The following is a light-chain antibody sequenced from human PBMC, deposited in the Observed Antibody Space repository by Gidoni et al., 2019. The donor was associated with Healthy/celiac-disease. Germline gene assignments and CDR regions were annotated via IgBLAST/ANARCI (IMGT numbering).Light chain of an antibody. J-gene: IGKJ2*01. CDR2: AAS. V-gene: IGKV1-9*01. Sequence: IQLTQSPSCLAASVGNRVTITCRASHGISSYLAWYQQKPGKAPKLLIYAASTLQSGVPSRFSGRGSGTDFTLTISIMQPEDFATYYCQQLNSYRYTFGQGTKLEIK. CDR1: HGISSY. CDR3: QQLNSYRYT.